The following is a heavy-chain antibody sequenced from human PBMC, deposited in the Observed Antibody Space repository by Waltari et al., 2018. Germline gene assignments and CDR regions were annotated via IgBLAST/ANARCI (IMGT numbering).Heavy chain of an antibody. D-gene: IGHD2-2*01. CDR3: ARYCSSGTCYERGDNAFDI. J-gene: IGHJ3*02. Sequence: QVQLQESGPGLVKPSQTLSLTCTVPGGFISSGSYSWNWIRQPAGKGLEWIGRIFGSGTTTYNPSLKTRVTISVDTSKNQFSLELTSATAADTAVYYCARYCSSGTCYERGDNAFDIWGQGTAVTVSS. V-gene: IGHV4-61*02. CDR1: GGFISSGSYS. CDR2: IFGSGTT.